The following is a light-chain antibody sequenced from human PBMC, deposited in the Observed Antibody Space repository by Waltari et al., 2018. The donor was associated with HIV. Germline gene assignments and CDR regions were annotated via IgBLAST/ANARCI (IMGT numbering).Light chain of an antibody. CDR2: VAS. J-gene: IGKJ2*01. CDR3: QQTNGIREFT. Sequence: DIQMTQSPSSLSASVGDRVTITCRTSQSIGSYLNWYQQKPGKAPKLLIYVASFLHSGVPSRFSGSGSGTHFTLTISSLQIDYFATYYCQQTNGIREFTFGQGTKLEIK. V-gene: IGKV1-39*01. CDR1: QSIGSY.